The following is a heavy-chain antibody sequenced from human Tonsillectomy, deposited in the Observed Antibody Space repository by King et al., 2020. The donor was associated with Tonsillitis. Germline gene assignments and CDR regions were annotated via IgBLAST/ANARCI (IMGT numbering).Heavy chain of an antibody. J-gene: IGHJ3*02. D-gene: IGHD1/OR15-1a*01. Sequence: VQLVESGGGLVQPGGSLRLSCAASGFTFSSYWMHWVRQAPGKGLVWVSRIKSDGSSTSYADSVKGRLPISRDNAKNTLYLQMNSLRAEDTAVYFCTRVRTVGFDAFDIWGQGTMVTVSS. CDR3: TRVRTVGFDAFDI. CDR2: IKSDGSST. CDR1: GFTFSSYW. V-gene: IGHV3-74*01.